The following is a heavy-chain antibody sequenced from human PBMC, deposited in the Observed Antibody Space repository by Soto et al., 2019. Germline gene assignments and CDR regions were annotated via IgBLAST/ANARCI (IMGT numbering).Heavy chain of an antibody. Sequence: PSETLSLTCTVPGYSINSQDYWGCIRQPPGKGLEWIASIYHSVSTFYNPSLRSRVTISIDTSKNQFSLRLTAVTAADTAMYYCARLSGFLECPDYWGQGTLVTVSS. D-gene: IGHD3-3*01. J-gene: IGHJ4*02. CDR2: IYHSVST. V-gene: IGHV4-38-2*02. CDR3: ARLSGFLECPDY. CDR1: GYSINSQDY.